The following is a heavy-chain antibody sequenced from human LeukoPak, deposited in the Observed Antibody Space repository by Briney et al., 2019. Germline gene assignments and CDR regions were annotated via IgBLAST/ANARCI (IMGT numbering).Heavy chain of an antibody. D-gene: IGHD3-16*01. J-gene: IGHJ6*03. CDR3: AKWRGSYAYYYYMDV. Sequence: GGSLRLSCAASGFTFSSYAMSWVRQAPGKGLEWVSAISGSGGSAYYADSVKGRFTISRDNSKNTLYLQMNSLRAEDTAVYYCAKWRGSYAYYYYMDVWGKGTTVTVSS. CDR1: GFTFSSYA. V-gene: IGHV3-23*01. CDR2: ISGSGGSA.